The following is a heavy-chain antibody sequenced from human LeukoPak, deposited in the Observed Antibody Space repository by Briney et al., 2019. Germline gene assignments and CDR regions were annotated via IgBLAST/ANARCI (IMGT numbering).Heavy chain of an antibody. CDR1: GYTFTTYS. CDR2: INPSDGT. D-gene: IGHD6-6*01. CDR3: ASSVSGSSSDWFDP. V-gene: IGHV1-46*01. J-gene: IGHJ5*02. Sequence: ASVKVSCKASGYTFTTYSMHWVRQAPGQGLEWMGIINPSDGTAYAQKFQGRVTMTRDTSTSTVYMKLSSLKSEDTAVYYCASSVSGSSSDWFDPWGQGTLVTVPS.